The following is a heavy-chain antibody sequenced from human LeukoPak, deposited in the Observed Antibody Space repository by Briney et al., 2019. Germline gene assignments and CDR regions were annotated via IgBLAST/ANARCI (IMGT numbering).Heavy chain of an antibody. CDR3: ARDLDIVVVPAASSGYY. J-gene: IGHJ4*02. CDR2: ISSSGSTI. Sequence: GGSLRLSCAASGFTFSDYYMSWIRQAPGKGLEWVSYISSSGSTIYYADSVKGRFTISRDNAKNSLYLQMNSLRAEDTAVYYCARDLDIVVVPAASSGYYWGQGTLVTVSS. D-gene: IGHD2-2*01. CDR1: GFTFSDYY. V-gene: IGHV3-11*04.